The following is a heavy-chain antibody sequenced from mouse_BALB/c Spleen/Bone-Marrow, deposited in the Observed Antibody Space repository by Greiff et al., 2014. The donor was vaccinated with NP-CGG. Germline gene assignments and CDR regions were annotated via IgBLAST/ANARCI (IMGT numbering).Heavy chain of an antibody. V-gene: IGHV14-3*02. Sequence: EVMLVESGAELVKPGASVKLSCTASGFNIKDTYMHWVKQRPEQGLEWIGRIDPANGNTKYDPKFQGKATITADTSSNTAYLQLSSLISEDTAVYYCARYRLGTYFDYWGQGTTLTVSS. CDR1: GFNIKDTY. J-gene: IGHJ2*01. CDR2: IDPANGNT. CDR3: ARYRLGTYFDY. D-gene: IGHD2-14*01.